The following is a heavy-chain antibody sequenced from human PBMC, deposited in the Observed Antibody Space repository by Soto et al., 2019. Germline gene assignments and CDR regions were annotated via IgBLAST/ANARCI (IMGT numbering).Heavy chain of an antibody. CDR2: IYHSGST. Sequence: PSETLSLTCAVSDYSISSGFYWGWIRQPPGKGLEWIGNIYHSGSTYHNPSLKSRVTISVDTSKNQFSLKLRSVTAADTAVYYCARGRGYYDILTGYYHYYYGMDVWGQGTTVTVSS. CDR1: DYSISSGFY. D-gene: IGHD3-9*01. V-gene: IGHV4-38-2*01. CDR3: ARGRGYYDILTGYYHYYYGMDV. J-gene: IGHJ6*02.